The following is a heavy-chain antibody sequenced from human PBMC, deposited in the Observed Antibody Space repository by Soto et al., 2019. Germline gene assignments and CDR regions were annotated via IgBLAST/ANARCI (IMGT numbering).Heavy chain of an antibody. J-gene: IGHJ5*02. D-gene: IGHD4-17*01. CDR2: IYYSGST. Sequence: SETLSLTCTVSGGSISSYYWSWIRQPPGKGLEWIGYIYYSGSTNYNPSLKSRVTISVDTSKNQFSLKLSSVTAADTAVYYCAGTTVTTYNWFDPWGQGTLVTVSS. CDR1: GGSISSYY. V-gene: IGHV4-59*08. CDR3: AGTTVTTYNWFDP.